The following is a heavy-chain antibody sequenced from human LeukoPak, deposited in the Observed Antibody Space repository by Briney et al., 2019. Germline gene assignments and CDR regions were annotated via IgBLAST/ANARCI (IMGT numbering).Heavy chain of an antibody. D-gene: IGHD4/OR15-4a*01. CDR2: INTNTGDP. Sequence: GSVKLSCEASGFTFTSDAMKWVRHTPGQGLEWMGWINTNTGDPTSAQGFTGRFVFSLDTSVSTAYLQISSLKAEDTAVYYCARVSLTMAGGYWGQGTLVTVSS. J-gene: IGHJ4*02. CDR3: ARVSLTMAGGY. CDR1: GFTFTSDA. V-gene: IGHV7-4-1*02.